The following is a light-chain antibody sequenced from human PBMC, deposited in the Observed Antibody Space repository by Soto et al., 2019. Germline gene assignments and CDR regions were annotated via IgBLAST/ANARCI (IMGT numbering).Light chain of an antibody. CDR1: QSVSSN. V-gene: IGKV3-15*01. CDR3: QQYNNWPIN. Sequence: EIVMTQSPATLSVSPGERATLSCSASQSVSSNLAWYQQKPGQAPRLLIYGASTRATGIPARFSGSGSGTESTLTISSLQSEDFAVYYCQQYNNWPINFGQGTRLEIK. CDR2: GAS. J-gene: IGKJ5*01.